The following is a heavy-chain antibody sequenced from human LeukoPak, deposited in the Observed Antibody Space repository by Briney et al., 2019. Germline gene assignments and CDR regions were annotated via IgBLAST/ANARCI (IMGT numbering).Heavy chain of an antibody. CDR2: ISSSSSTI. CDR3: ASGSGWYRLDAFDI. J-gene: IGHJ3*02. CDR1: GFTFSSYS. Sequence: PGGSLRLSCAASGFTFSSYSMNWVRQAPGKGLEWVSYISSSSSTIYYADSVKGRFTISRDNAKNSLYLQMNSLRAEDTAVYYCASGSGWYRLDAFDIWGQGTMVTVSS. V-gene: IGHV3-48*01. D-gene: IGHD6-19*01.